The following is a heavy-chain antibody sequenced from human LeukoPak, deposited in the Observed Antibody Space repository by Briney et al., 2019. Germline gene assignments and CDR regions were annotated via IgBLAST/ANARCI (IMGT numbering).Heavy chain of an antibody. CDR2: ISDSGTTI. CDR1: GFSFSDFY. CDR3: AKAFIVVVPAATHDAFDI. D-gene: IGHD2-2*01. Sequence: PGGSLRLSCTASGFSFSDFYMTWIRQAPGKGLEWVSYISDSGTTIIYADSVKGRITISRDNSKNTLYLQMNSLRAEDTAVYYCAKAFIVVVPAATHDAFDIWGQGTMVTVSS. J-gene: IGHJ3*02. V-gene: IGHV3-11*04.